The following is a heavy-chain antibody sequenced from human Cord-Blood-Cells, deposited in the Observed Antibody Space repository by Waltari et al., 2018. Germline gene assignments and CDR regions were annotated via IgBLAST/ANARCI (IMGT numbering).Heavy chain of an antibody. CDR1: GFTFDDYA. D-gene: IGHD2-15*01. J-gene: IGHJ4*02. V-gene: IGHV3-9*01. Sequence: EVQLVESGGGLVQPGRSLRLSCAASGFTFDDYARHSVRQAPGKGLELGSGMSWNSGSIGYADSLKCRFTISRDNAKNSLYLQMNSLRAEDTALYYCAKGVAATEGVDYWGQGTLVTVSS. CDR3: AKGVAATEGVDY. CDR2: MSWNSGSI.